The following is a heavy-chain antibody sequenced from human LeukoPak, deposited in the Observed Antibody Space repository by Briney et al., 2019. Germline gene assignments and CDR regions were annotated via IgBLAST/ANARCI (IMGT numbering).Heavy chain of an antibody. J-gene: IGHJ5*02. V-gene: IGHV3-53*01. CDR3: ARAHYGSGSRGWFDP. Sequence: GGSLRLSCAASGFTVSSNYMSWVRQAPGKGLEWVSVIYSGGSTYYADSVKGRFTISRDNSKNTLYLQMNSLRAEDTAVYYCARAHYGSGSRGWFDPWGQGTLVTVSS. CDR2: IYSGGST. D-gene: IGHD3-10*01. CDR1: GFTVSSNY.